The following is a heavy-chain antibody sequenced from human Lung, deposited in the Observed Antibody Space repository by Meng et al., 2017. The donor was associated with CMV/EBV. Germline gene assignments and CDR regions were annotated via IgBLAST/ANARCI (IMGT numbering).Heavy chain of an antibody. Sequence: GGSLRLXCATSGFTFSSFGMNWVRQAPGKGLEWVALIRYDGSNEYYADSVRGRFTISRDISKNTLYLEMNSLRLDDTAVYYCARDSSTGFYYFDYWGQGTXVTVYS. J-gene: IGHJ4*02. CDR3: ARDSSTGFYYFDY. D-gene: IGHD6-19*01. CDR1: GFTFSSFG. V-gene: IGHV3-30*02. CDR2: IRYDGSNE.